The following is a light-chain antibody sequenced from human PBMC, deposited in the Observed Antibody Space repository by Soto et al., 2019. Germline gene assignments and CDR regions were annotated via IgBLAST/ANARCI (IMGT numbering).Light chain of an antibody. J-gene: IGKJ1*01. CDR2: AAS. CDR1: ESISRH. Sequence: DIQMSQSPSSLSASVGDRVTITCRAAESISRHLNWHQQKPGRAPDLLIYAASTLQNGVPSRFTGSGSGTEFTLTITGPQLEDFAVYYCQQYNNWPPETFGQGTKVDIK. CDR3: QQYNNWPPET. V-gene: IGKV1-39*01.